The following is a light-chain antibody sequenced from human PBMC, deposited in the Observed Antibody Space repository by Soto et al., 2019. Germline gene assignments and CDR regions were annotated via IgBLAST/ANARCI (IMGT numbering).Light chain of an antibody. J-gene: IGKJ1*01. CDR1: QSVSSN. CDR3: QQYSNWPSWT. Sequence: EILMTQSPATLSVSPGERATVSCRARQSVSSNLAWYQQKPGQAPRLLIYGASTRATGIPARFSGSGSGTEFTLTISSLQSEDFAVYYCQQYSNWPSWTFGQGTKVDIK. V-gene: IGKV3-15*01. CDR2: GAS.